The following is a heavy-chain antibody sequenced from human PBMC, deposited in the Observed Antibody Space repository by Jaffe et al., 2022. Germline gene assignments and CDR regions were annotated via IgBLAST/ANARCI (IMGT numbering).Heavy chain of an antibody. D-gene: IGHD3-10*01. J-gene: IGHJ4*02. Sequence: QVQLQQWGAGLLKPSETLSLTCAVYGGSFSGYYWSWIRQPPGKGLEWIGEINHSGSTNYNPSLKSRVTISVDTSKNQFSLKLSSVTAADTAVYYCARGLIPTYYYGSGSYYRRLGWYYFDYWGQGTLVTVSS. V-gene: IGHV4-34*01. CDR2: INHSGST. CDR3: ARGLIPTYYYGSGSYYRRLGWYYFDY. CDR1: GGSFSGYY.